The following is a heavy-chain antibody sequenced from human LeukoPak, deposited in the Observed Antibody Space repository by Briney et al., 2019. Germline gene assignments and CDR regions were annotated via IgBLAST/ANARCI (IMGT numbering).Heavy chain of an antibody. V-gene: IGHV4-59*08. CDR2: FSYSGST. J-gene: IGHJ4*02. CDR3: ARRGIGVNPYFDY. Sequence: SESLTLTCTVSGRSISSYYWCWIRQPPGKGLEWIGYFSYSGSTNYNPSLKSRVTISVDTSKNQFSLKLSSVTAADTAVYYCARRGIGVNPYFDYWGQGTLVTVSS. D-gene: IGHD3-3*01. CDR1: GRSISSYY.